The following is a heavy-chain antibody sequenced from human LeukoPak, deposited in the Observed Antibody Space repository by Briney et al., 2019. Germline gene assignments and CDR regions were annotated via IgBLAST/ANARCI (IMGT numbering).Heavy chain of an antibody. D-gene: IGHD7-27*01. Sequence: GGSLRLSCEASGFTFATYWMSWVRQAPGKGPEWVACIKPDGTETHYMDSVKGRFTISRDNARNSLHLQMNSLRAEDTAVYYCASLEYWGGPDYWGQGTLVTVSS. CDR2: IKPDGTET. CDR3: ASLEYWGGPDY. V-gene: IGHV3-7*01. CDR1: GFTFATYW. J-gene: IGHJ4*02.